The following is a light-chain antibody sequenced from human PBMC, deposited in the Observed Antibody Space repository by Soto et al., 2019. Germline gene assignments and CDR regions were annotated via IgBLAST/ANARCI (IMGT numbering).Light chain of an antibody. CDR2: AAS. CDR3: QQYYSYPV. J-gene: IGKJ4*01. Sequence: AIRMTQSPSSFSASTGDSVTITCRASQGISSYLAWYQQKPGKAPKLLIYAASTLQSGVPSRFSGSGSGTDFTLTISCLQSEDFATYYCQQYYSYPVFGGGTKV. V-gene: IGKV1-8*01. CDR1: QGISSY.